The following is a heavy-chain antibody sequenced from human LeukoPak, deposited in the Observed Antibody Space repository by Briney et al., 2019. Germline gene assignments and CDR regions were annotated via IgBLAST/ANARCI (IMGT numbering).Heavy chain of an antibody. CDR1: GFTFRSYS. CDR3: ARGHFGVVLDY. J-gene: IGHJ4*02. D-gene: IGHD3-3*01. V-gene: IGHV3-21*01. Sequence: PGGSLRLSCEGSGFTFRSYSMIWVRKAPGKGLEWVSSIRGDSTETRHADSLMGRFTISRDNAKKSLYLQMNSLRAEDTAVYYCARGHFGVVLDYWGQGTLVTVSS. CDR2: IRGDSTET.